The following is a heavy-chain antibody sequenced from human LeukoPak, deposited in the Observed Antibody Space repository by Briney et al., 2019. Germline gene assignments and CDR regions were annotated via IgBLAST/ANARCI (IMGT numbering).Heavy chain of an antibody. CDR2: INPNSGGT. V-gene: IGHV1-2*02. CDR3: AGLPGGKRGYSYGYYF. D-gene: IGHD5-18*01. CDR1: GYTFTVYY. J-gene: IGHJ4*02. Sequence: GASVTDSFMASGYTFTVYYMHWVRQAPGQGVEWMGWINPNSGGTNYPQKLQGRGTNTRDTYISTVYMELSRLRSDDTALYYCAGLPGGKRGYSYGYYFWGQGTLVTVSS.